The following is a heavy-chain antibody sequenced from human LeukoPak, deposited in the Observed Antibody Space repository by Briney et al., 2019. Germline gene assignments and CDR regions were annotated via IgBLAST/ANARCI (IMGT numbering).Heavy chain of an antibody. J-gene: IGHJ4*02. V-gene: IGHV3-11*01. CDR1: GFTFSDYY. CDR2: ISSSGSTI. CDR3: ARPLGYCSSTSCQNPGYFDY. Sequence: GGSLRLSCAASGFTFSDYYMSWIRQAPGKGLEWVSYISSSGSTIYYADSVKGRFTISRDNAKSSLYLQMNSLRAEDTAVYYCARPLGYCSSTSCQNPGYFDYWGQGTLVTVSS. D-gene: IGHD2-2*01.